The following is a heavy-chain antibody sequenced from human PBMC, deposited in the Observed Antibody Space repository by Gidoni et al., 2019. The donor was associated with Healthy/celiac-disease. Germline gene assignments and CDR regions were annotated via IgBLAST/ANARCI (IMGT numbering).Heavy chain of an antibody. CDR1: GFTFISYA. J-gene: IGHJ4*02. CDR3: AKGGYYDSSGPTNFDY. Sequence: EVQLLESGGGLVQPGGSLRRSCAASGFTFISYAMSWVRQAPGKGLEWVSAISGSGGSTYYADSVKGRFTISRDNSKNTLYLQMNSLRAEDTAVYYCAKGGYYDSSGPTNFDYWGQGTLVTVSS. V-gene: IGHV3-23*01. CDR2: ISGSGGST. D-gene: IGHD3-22*01.